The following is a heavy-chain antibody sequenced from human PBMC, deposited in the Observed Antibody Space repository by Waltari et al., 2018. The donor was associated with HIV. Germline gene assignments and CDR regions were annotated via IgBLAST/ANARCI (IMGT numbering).Heavy chain of an antibody. Sequence: QVQLVESGGGVVQPGRSLRLSCAASGFTFSSYGMHWVRQAPGKGLEWVAVISYDGSNKYYADSVKGRFTISRDNSKNTLYLQMNSLRAEDTAVYYCAKDGSYYDYVWGSYPDWGQGTLVTVSS. CDR2: ISYDGSNK. V-gene: IGHV3-30*18. CDR1: GFTFSSYG. J-gene: IGHJ4*02. D-gene: IGHD3-16*02. CDR3: AKDGSYYDYVWGSYPD.